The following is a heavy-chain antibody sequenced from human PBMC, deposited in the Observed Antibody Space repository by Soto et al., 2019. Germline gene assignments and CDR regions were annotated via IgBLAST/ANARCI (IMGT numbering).Heavy chain of an antibody. Sequence: EVQLVESGGGLVQPGGSLRLSCAASGFTFRSYWVHWVRQVPGKGLVWVSRISNDGSSTSYADSVKGRFNISRDNAKNTLYLQMNSWRAEDTAIYYCTRSDYYGSGSYIYYYGMDVWGQGTTVTVSS. CDR2: ISNDGSST. CDR3: TRSDYYGSGSYIYYYGMDV. J-gene: IGHJ6*02. V-gene: IGHV3-74*01. D-gene: IGHD3-10*01. CDR1: GFTFRSYW.